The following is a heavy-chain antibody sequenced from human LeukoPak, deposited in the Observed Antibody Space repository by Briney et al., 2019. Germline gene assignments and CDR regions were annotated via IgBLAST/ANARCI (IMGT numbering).Heavy chain of an antibody. V-gene: IGHV3-15*01. CDR2: IKSKTDGGTT. D-gene: IGHD3-10*01. CDR1: GFTFSNAW. J-gene: IGHJ6*02. CDR3: TTDSGAGTYYYYGMDV. Sequence: GSLRLSCAASGFTFSNAWMSWVRQAPGKGLEWVGRIKSKTDGGTTDYAAPVKGRFTISRDDSKNTLYLKMNSLKTEDTAVYYCTTDSGAGTYYYYGMDVWGQGTAVTVSS.